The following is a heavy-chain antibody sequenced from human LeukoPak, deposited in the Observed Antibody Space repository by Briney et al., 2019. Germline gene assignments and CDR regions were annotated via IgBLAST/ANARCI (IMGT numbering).Heavy chain of an antibody. CDR1: GCTLSDLS. Sequence: ASVKVSCKVSGCTLSDLSMHWVRQAPGKGLEWMGGFDPEDGETIYAQKFQGRVTMTEDTSTDTAYMELSSLRSEDTAVYYCATITMVRGVRPPDDYWGQGTLVTVSS. V-gene: IGHV1-24*01. CDR2: FDPEDGET. J-gene: IGHJ4*02. CDR3: ATITMVRGVRPPDDY. D-gene: IGHD3-10*01.